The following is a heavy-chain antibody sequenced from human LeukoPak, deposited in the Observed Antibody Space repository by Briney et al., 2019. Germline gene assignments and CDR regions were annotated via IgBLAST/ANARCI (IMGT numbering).Heavy chain of an antibody. CDR3: TRSYGAGADY. CDR1: GFTFSSYA. CDR2: ISGSGNTI. V-gene: IGHV3-48*03. J-gene: IGHJ4*02. D-gene: IGHD4-17*01. Sequence: GGSLRLSCAASGFTFSSYAMKWVRQAPGKGLEWVSYISGSGNTIYYADSVKGRFSISRDNAKNTLYLQMNSLRAEDTAVYYCTRSYGAGADYWGQGKVTIVSS.